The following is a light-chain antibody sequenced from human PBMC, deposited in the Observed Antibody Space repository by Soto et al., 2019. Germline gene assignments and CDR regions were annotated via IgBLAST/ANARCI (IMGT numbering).Light chain of an antibody. Sequence: EIVLTQSPATLSLSPGERATLSCRASQTVSSSLAWYQQKPGQAPSLLIYEASNRATGIPDRFSGSGSGTDFTLTIRRLEPEDFAVYYCQQYGSSRTFGQGTKVDIK. J-gene: IGKJ1*01. CDR1: QTVSSS. CDR3: QQYGSSRT. V-gene: IGKV3-20*01. CDR2: EAS.